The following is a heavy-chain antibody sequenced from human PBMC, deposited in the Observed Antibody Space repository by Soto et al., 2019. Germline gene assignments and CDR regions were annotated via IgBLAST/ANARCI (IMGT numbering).Heavy chain of an antibody. CDR3: ARDGSYCTNGVCFYYLDF. Sequence: QMQLVQSGAEAKTPGSSVKVSCKASGGSLNDYAVSWVRQAPGQGLEWMGRVIPLFGKADYARKLQGRVTITADKYTKTVYMELSSLRSEDTAMYFCARDGSYCTNGVCFYYLDFWGQGTRVTVSS. CDR1: GGSLNDYA. V-gene: IGHV1-69*06. D-gene: IGHD2-8*01. CDR2: VIPLFGKA. J-gene: IGHJ4*02.